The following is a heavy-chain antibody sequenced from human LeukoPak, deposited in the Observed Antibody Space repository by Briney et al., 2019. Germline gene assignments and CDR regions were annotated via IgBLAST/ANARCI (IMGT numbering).Heavy chain of an antibody. CDR2: IYPGDSDT. CDR1: GYSFSNSW. Sequence: AGESLKISCKGSGYSFSNSWIGWVRQMPGKGLEWMGIIYPGDSDTRYSPSFQGQVTISADKSISTAYLQWNSLKASDTAMYYCASQHLARRDYHYDYYVDVWGKGTAVTVSS. J-gene: IGHJ6*03. V-gene: IGHV5-51*01. CDR3: ASQHLARRDYHYDYYVDV.